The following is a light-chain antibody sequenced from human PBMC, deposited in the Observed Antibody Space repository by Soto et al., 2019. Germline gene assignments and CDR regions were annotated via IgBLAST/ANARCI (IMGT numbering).Light chain of an antibody. J-gene: IGKJ2*01. CDR2: DAS. V-gene: IGKV1-39*01. CDR1: QSIITY. Sequence: DLQMTQSPSSLSASVGDRVTITCRASQSIITYLNWYQQKPGKAPKLLIYDASSLQSGVPSRFSGSRCETDFTLTISSLQPEDFATYYCQQSHSTPLPFAEGTKLEI. CDR3: QQSHSTPLP.